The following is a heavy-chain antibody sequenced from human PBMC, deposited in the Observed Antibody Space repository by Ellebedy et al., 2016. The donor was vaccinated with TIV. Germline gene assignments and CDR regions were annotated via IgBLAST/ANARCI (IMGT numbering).Heavy chain of an antibody. CDR3: ASLSSGRWFVDY. J-gene: IGHJ4*02. D-gene: IGHD3-22*01. CDR2: MYSGGST. Sequence: GESLKISCAASGFTVSSNYMSWVRQAPGKGLELVSVMYSGGSTYYADSVKGRFTISRDNSKNTLYLQMNSLRAEDTAVYYCASLSSGRWFVDYWGQGTLVTVSS. V-gene: IGHV3-66*01. CDR1: GFTVSSNY.